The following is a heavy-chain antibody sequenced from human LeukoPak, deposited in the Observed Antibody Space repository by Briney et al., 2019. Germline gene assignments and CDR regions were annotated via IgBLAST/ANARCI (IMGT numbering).Heavy chain of an antibody. D-gene: IGHD6-13*01. CDR3: ARHSAHSSTNDAFDL. CDR1: GGSISSGSHY. V-gene: IGHV4-61*02. Sequence: SETLSLTCTVSGGSISSGSHYWSWIRQPAGKGLEWIGRIYTSGSTNYSPSLKSRVTISVDTSENQFSLKLTSVTAADTAVYYCARHSAHSSTNDAFDLWGQGTLVTVSS. CDR2: IYTSGST. J-gene: IGHJ3*01.